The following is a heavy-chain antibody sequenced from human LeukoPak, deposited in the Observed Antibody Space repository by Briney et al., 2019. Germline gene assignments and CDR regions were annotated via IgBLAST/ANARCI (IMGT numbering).Heavy chain of an antibody. D-gene: IGHD1-26*01. CDR3: AKDRLGASES. Sequence: SAGSLRLFCAASGFTFSSYGMHRVRQAPGKGLEGVAVISYGGDNKYYADSGKGRFTISRYDSKNALLMQMDSLAAEATAMYYCAKDRLGASESWGPGNLVTVSS. J-gene: IGHJ5*02. V-gene: IGHV3-30*18. CDR2: ISYGGDNK. CDR1: GFTFSSYG.